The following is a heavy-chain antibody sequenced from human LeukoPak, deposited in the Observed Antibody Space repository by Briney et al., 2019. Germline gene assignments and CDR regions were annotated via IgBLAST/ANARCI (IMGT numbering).Heavy chain of an antibody. CDR2: INWNGGST. J-gene: IGHJ4*02. V-gene: IGHV3-20*04. Sequence: GGSLRLSCAASGCTFDDYGMSWVRQAPGKGLEWVSGINWNGGSTGYADSVKGRFTISRDNAKNSLYLQMNSLRAEDTALYSCARDANACDILTGYYDYWGQGTLVTVSS. CDR1: GCTFDDYG. CDR3: ARDANACDILTGYYDY. D-gene: IGHD3-9*01.